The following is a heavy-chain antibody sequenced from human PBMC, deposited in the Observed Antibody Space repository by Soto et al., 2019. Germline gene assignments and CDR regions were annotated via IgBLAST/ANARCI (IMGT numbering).Heavy chain of an antibody. J-gene: IGHJ4*02. Sequence: PSETLSLTCTVSGGSISSYYWSWIRQPPGKGLEWIGYIYYSGSTNYNPSLKSRVTISVDTSKNQFSLKVRSVTATDTAVYYCASQHYYDSSGYFVVYCGQGTLVTVSS. V-gene: IGHV4-59*08. CDR3: ASQHYYDSSGYFVVY. CDR2: IYYSGST. CDR1: GGSISSYY. D-gene: IGHD3-22*01.